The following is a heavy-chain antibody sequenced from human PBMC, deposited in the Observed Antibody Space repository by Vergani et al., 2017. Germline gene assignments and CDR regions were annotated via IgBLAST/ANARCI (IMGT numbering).Heavy chain of an antibody. J-gene: IGHJ5*02. Sequence: QVQLVQSGAEVKKPGASVKVSCKASGYTFTGYYMHWVRQAPGQGLEWMGRINPNSGGTNYAQKFQGRVTMTRDTSISTAYMGLSRLRSDDTAVYYCARVTPGSIFGVVXNWFDPWGQGTLVTVSS. CDR2: INPNSGGT. V-gene: IGHV1-2*06. D-gene: IGHD3-3*02. CDR3: ARVTPGSIFGVVXNWFDP. CDR1: GYTFTGYY.